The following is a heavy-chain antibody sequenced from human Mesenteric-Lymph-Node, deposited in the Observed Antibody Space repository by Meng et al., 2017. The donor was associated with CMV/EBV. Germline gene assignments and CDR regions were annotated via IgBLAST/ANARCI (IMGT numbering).Heavy chain of an antibody. V-gene: IGHV3-30*02. J-gene: IGHJ4*02. Sequence: GESLKISCAASGITFSSYGMHRVRQAPGKGLEWVAFIRYDGGSKDYADPVKGRCTISRDNSKNTLSLQMNSLRPEDTAVYYCAKVRGGGYFDHWGQGTLVTVSS. D-gene: IGHD3-10*01. CDR3: AKVRGGGYFDH. CDR2: IRYDGGSK. CDR1: GITFSSYG.